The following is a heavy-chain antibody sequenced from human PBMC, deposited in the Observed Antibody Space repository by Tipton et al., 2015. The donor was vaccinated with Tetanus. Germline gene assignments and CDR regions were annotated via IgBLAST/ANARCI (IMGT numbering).Heavy chain of an antibody. Sequence: TLSLTCTVSGASIRGSSDYWGWIRQPPGKGLEWIGSIFYSGSTYSNPSLKSRVTISVDTSKKQFSLRLSSVTAADTGVYYCAKRDYKKGNWFDPWGQGIPVTVSS. CDR1: GASIRGSSDY. CDR3: AKRDYKKGNWFDP. J-gene: IGHJ5*02. D-gene: IGHD4-11*01. CDR2: IFYSGST. V-gene: IGHV4-39*01.